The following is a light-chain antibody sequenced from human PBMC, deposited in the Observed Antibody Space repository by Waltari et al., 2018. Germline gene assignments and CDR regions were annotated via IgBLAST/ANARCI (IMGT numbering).Light chain of an antibody. CDR2: KDT. Sequence: SAELTQPHSVSSSPGQTSSYTCPGDAIPKHYPYWYQQKPGQAPVQVIYKDTERTSGIPERFSGSVSGKTVTLIISGVQAEDEADYYCQSADTNNSVVFGGGTKLTV. J-gene: IGLJ2*01. CDR3: QSADTNNSVV. V-gene: IGLV3-25*03. CDR1: AIPKHY.